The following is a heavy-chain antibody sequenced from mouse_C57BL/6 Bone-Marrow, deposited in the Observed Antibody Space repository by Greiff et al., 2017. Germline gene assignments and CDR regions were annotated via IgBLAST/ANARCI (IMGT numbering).Heavy chain of an antibody. Sequence: DVKLVESGGGLVQPGGSLKLSCAASGFTFSDYGMAWVRQAPRKGPEWVAFISNLAYSIYYADTVTGRFTISRENAKNTLYLEMSSLRSEDTAMYYCARFYYGSSLHFDYWGQGTTRTVSS. CDR1: GFTFSDYG. CDR3: ARFYYGSSLHFDY. V-gene: IGHV5-15*01. D-gene: IGHD1-1*01. J-gene: IGHJ2*01. CDR2: ISNLAYSI.